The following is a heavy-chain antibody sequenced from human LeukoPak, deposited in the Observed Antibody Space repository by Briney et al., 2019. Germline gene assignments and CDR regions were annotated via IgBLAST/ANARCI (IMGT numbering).Heavy chain of an antibody. CDR1: GYTFTSYY. Sequence: ASVKVSCKASGYTFTSYYMHWVRQAPGQGLEWMGIINPSGGSTSYAQKFQDRITMTRDTSTGTVYMELSSLRSEDTAVYYCAREAVTPPNFDYWGRGTLVTVSS. J-gene: IGHJ4*02. D-gene: IGHD4-23*01. V-gene: IGHV1-46*01. CDR3: AREAVTPPNFDY. CDR2: INPSGGST.